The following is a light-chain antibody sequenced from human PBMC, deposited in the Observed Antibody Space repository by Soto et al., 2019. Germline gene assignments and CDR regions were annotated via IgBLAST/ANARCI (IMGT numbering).Light chain of an antibody. Sequence: QSVLTQPPSVSGAPGQRVTISCTGRSSNIGAGYDVHWYQQLPGTAPKLLIYGNSNRPSGVPDRFSGSKSGTSASLAITGLQAEDEADYYCQSYDSSLSAYNYVFGTGTKLTVL. CDR3: QSYDSSLSAYNYV. V-gene: IGLV1-40*01. J-gene: IGLJ1*01. CDR2: GNS. CDR1: SSNIGAGYD.